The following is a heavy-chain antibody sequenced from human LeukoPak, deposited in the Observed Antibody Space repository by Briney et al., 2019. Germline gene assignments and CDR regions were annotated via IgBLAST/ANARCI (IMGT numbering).Heavy chain of an antibody. Sequence: GGSLRLSCAASGFTFSNAWMSWVRQAPGKGLEWVGRIKSKTDGGTTDYAAPVKGRFTISRDDSKNTLYLQMNSLKTEDTAVYHCTTEMTTVTNPRYFDYWGQGTLVTVSS. V-gene: IGHV3-15*01. J-gene: IGHJ4*02. CDR1: GFTFSNAW. CDR3: TTEMTTVTNPRYFDY. CDR2: IKSKTDGGTT. D-gene: IGHD4-17*01.